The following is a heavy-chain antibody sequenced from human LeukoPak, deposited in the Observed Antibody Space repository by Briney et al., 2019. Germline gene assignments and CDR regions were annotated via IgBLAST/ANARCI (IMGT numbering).Heavy chain of an antibody. CDR1: SGSYSGNY. J-gene: IGHJ4*02. CDR2: INHSGST. D-gene: IGHD1-26*01. CDR3: ARSRAGGAVH. V-gene: IGHV4-34*01. Sequence: SETLSLTCAVSSGSYSGNYWNWIRQSPGKGLEWVGEINHSGSTNYNPSLKSRVTISLDTSKKQSSLKLNSVTAADTAVYYCARSRAGGAVHWGQGTLVTVSS.